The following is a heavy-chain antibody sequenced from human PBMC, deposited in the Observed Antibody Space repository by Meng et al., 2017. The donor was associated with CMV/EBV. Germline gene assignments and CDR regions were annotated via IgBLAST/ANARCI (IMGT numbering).Heavy chain of an antibody. CDR2: TYYRSKWYN. V-gene: IGHV6-1*01. J-gene: IGHJ4*02. CDR3: AKATKPSSSWAIPFDY. D-gene: IGHD6-13*01. CDR1: GDSVSSNSAA. Sequence: SQTLSLTCAISGDSVSSNSAAWNWIRQSPSRGLEWLGRTYYRSKWYNDYAVSVKSRITINPDTSKNQFSLQLNSVTPADTAVYYCAKATKPSSSWAIPFDYWGQGTLVTVSS.